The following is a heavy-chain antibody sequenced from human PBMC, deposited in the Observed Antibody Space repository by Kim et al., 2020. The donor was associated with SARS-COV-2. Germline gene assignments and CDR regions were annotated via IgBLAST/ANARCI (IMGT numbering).Heavy chain of an antibody. J-gene: IGHJ5*02. Sequence: SQTLSLTCVISGDSVSSNSAVWNWIRQSPSRGLEWLGRTYYRSKWNYDFAPSVKSRITINPDTSQNQFSLQLNSVTPEDTAVYYCAREGAGFDPWGQGTLVTVSS. CDR2: TYYRSKWNY. V-gene: IGHV6-1*01. CDR3: AREGAGFDP. D-gene: IGHD1-26*01. CDR1: GDSVSSNSAV.